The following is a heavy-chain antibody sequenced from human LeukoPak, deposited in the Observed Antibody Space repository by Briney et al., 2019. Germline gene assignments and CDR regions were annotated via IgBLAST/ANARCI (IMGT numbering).Heavy chain of an antibody. CDR2: ISYDGSNK. J-gene: IGHJ4*02. D-gene: IGHD3-3*01. Sequence: PGGSLRLSCAASGFTFNNYAMHWVRQAPGKGLEWVAVISYDGSNKYYADSVKGRFTISRDNSKNTLYLQMNSLRAEDTAVYYCARDSTTPYDFWSGYCFDYWGQGTLVTVSS. V-gene: IGHV3-30*04. CDR3: ARDSTTPYDFWSGYCFDY. CDR1: GFTFNNYA.